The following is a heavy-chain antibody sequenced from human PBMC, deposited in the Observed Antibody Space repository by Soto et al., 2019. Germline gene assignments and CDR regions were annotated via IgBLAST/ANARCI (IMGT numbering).Heavy chain of an antibody. Sequence: GGSLRLSCEASGFTFNNFAMNWVRQAPGKGLEWVSSISSNENYIYYADSVRGRFTISRDNAKNSLHLQMNGLRAEDTAVYYCARDTRTGYCSGVSCYYYGMDVWGQGTTVTVSS. CDR1: GFTFNNFA. CDR2: ISSNENYI. D-gene: IGHD2-15*01. CDR3: ARDTRTGYCSGVSCYYYGMDV. V-gene: IGHV3-21*01. J-gene: IGHJ6*02.